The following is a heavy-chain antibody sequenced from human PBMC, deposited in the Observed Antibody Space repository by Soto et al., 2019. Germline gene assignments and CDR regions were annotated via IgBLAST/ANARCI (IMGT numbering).Heavy chain of an antibody. D-gene: IGHD3-10*01. CDR2: ISGNSGSS. J-gene: IGHJ3*01. V-gene: IGHV3-9*01. CDR3: TKRRSARPGFDAFDL. Sequence: LRLSCVASGFTFEDYSLHWVRQVPGKGLEWVAGISGNSGSSGYADSVRGRFTVSRDNAKNSLFLQMSSLSPEDTALYYCTKRRSARPGFDAFDLWGQGTMVTVSS. CDR1: GFTFEDYS.